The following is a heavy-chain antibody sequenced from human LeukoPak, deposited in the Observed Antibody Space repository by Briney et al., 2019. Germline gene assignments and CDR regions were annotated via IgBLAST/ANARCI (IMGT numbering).Heavy chain of an antibody. CDR1: GGSISSYY. CDR2: IYYSGGT. D-gene: IGHD1-26*01. Sequence: SETLSLTCTVSGGSISSYYWSWIRQPPGKGLEWIGYIYYSGGTNYNPSLKSRVTISVDTSKNQFSLRLSSVTAADTAVYYCARDVGGSYTFDYWGQGTLVTVSS. V-gene: IGHV4-59*01. CDR3: ARDVGGSYTFDY. J-gene: IGHJ4*02.